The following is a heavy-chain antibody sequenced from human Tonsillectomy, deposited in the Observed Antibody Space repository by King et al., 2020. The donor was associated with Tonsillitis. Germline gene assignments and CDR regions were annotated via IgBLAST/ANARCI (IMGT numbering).Heavy chain of an antibody. CDR3: AKEGSYYMDV. Sequence: VQLVESGGGLVQPGGSLRLSCAASCFTLKNFVMIWVRQAPGKGVEWVSLIYGSGGRIKYATSRKGRFTMSRDNSKNTLYLQMNSLRAEDRAVYYCAKEGSYYMDVWGKGTTVTVSS. CDR1: CFTLKNFV. J-gene: IGHJ6*03. CDR2: IYGSGGRI. V-gene: IGHV3-23*04.